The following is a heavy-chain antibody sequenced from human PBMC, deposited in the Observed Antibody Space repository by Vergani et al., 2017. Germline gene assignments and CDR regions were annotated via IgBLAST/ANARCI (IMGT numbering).Heavy chain of an antibody. V-gene: IGHV4-59*01. Sequence: QVRLQESGPGLVKPSETVSLTCSVSGGSMSGYYWSWIRQPPGKELEWIGYMYHSGSTNYNPSLETRVTIAGDTSKNQFSLKLNSVTAADTAVYYCGRGADFYGVGSRLLDLWGQGILVTVSS. J-gene: IGHJ5*02. CDR3: GRGADFYGVGSRLLDL. CDR1: GGSMSGYY. CDR2: MYHSGST. D-gene: IGHD3-10*01.